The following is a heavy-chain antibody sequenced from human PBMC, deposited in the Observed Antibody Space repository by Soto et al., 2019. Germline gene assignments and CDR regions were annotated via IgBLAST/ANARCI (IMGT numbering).Heavy chain of an antibody. D-gene: IGHD2-2*01. J-gene: IGHJ5*02. Sequence: ASVKVSCKASGYTFTSYDINWVRQATGQGLEWMGWMNPNSGNTGYAQKFQGRVTMTRNTSISAAYIELSSLRSEDTAVYYCARGGPLGYFSSTSGYADWFDPWGQRTSDTGSS. CDR2: MNPNSGNT. CDR3: ARGGPLGYFSSTSGYADWFDP. CDR1: GYTFTSYD. V-gene: IGHV1-8*01.